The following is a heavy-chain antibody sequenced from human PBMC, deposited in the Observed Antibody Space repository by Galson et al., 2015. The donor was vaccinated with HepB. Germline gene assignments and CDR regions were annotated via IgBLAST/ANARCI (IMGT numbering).Heavy chain of an antibody. V-gene: IGHV3-30*04. CDR1: GFTFSSYA. D-gene: IGHD6-13*01. CDR3: ARDDVGSWYGADY. Sequence: SLRLSCAASGFTFSSYAMHWVRQAPGKGLEWVAVISYDGSNKYYADSVKGRFTISRDSSKNTLYLQMNSLRAEDTAVYYCARDDVGSWYGADYWGQGTLVTVSS. CDR2: ISYDGSNK. J-gene: IGHJ4*02.